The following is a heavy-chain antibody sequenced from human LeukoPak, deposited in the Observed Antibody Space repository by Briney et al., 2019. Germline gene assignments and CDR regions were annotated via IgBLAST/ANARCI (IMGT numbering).Heavy chain of an antibody. CDR3: ARDREGYYDSSGYNTQDY. V-gene: IGHV1-69*10. CDR2: IIPILGIA. Sequence: SVKVSCKASGGTFSNYAINWVRQAPGQGLEWMGGIIPILGIANYAQKFQGRVTMTRDTSTSTVYMELSSLRSEDTAVYYCARDREGYYDSSGYNTQDYWGQGTLVTVSS. CDR1: GGTFSNYA. J-gene: IGHJ4*02. D-gene: IGHD3-22*01.